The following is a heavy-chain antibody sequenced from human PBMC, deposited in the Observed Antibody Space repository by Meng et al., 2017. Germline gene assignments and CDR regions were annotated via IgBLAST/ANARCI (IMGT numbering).Heavy chain of an antibody. J-gene: IGHJ4*02. D-gene: IGHD3-16*01. V-gene: IGHV1-69*01. Sequence: QVQLVQSGAEEKKAGSSVKVSCKASGGTFSSYAISWVRQAPGQGLEWMGGITPIFGTENYAQKFQGRVTITADESTSTAYMELSSLRSEDTAVYYCASPKIGRRGSLDYWGQGTLVTVSS. CDR1: GGTFSSYA. CDR2: ITPIFGTE. CDR3: ASPKIGRRGSLDY.